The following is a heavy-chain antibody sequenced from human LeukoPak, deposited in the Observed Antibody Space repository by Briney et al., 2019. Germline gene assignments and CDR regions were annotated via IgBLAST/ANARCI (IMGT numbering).Heavy chain of an antibody. D-gene: IGHD6-13*01. Sequence: PGGSLRLSCAASGFTFSSYAMSWVRQAPGKGLEWVAVISYDGSNKYYADSVKGRFTISRDNSKNTLYLQMNSLRAEDTAVYYCAKDRIAAAGTNWGQGTLVTVSS. CDR3: AKDRIAAAGTN. V-gene: IGHV3-30*18. J-gene: IGHJ4*02. CDR2: ISYDGSNK. CDR1: GFTFSSYA.